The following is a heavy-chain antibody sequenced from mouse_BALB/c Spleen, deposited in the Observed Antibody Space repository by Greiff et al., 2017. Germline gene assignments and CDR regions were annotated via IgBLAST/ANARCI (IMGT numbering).Heavy chain of an antibody. CDR3: ARDTTTSAMDY. J-gene: IGHJ4*01. D-gene: IGHD1-1*01. CDR2: IRNKANGYTT. CDR1: GFTFTDYY. Sequence: EVKLVESGGGLVQPGGSLRLSCATSGFTFTDYYMSWVRQPPGKALEWLGFIRNKANGYTTEYSASVKGRFTISRDNSQSILYLQMNTLRAEDSATYYCARDTTTSAMDYWGQGTSVTVSS. V-gene: IGHV7-3*02.